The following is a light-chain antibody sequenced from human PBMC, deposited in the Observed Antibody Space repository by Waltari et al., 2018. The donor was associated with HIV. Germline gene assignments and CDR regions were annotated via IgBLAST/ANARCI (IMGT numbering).Light chain of an antibody. CDR2: QDS. Sequence: DLSQPASVSVSPGQTATVTCSGDQLGNRFVCWYRQKSGQSPELIIYQDSRRPSGISDRFSGSTSGNKATLTIRGTQSIDEGDYYCQAWDSNTFVFGSGTRVTVL. CDR1: QLGNRF. V-gene: IGLV3-1*01. J-gene: IGLJ1*01. CDR3: QAWDSNTFV.